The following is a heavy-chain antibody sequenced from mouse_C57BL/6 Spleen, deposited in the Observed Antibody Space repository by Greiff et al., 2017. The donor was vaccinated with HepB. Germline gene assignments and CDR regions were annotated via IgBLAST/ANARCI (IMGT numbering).Heavy chain of an antibody. CDR2: ISSGSSTI. CDR3: ARGDGYYPYYYAMDY. Sequence: DVKLVESGGGLVKPGGSLKLSCAASGFTFSDYGMHWVRQAPEKGLEWVAYISSGSSTIYYADTVKGRFTISRDNAKNTLFLQMTSLRSEDTAMYYCARGDGYYPYYYAMDYWGQGTSVTVSS. CDR1: GFTFSDYG. D-gene: IGHD2-3*01. V-gene: IGHV5-17*01. J-gene: IGHJ4*01.